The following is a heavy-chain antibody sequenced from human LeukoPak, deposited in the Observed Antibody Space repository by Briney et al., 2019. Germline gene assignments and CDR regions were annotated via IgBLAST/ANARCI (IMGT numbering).Heavy chain of an antibody. CDR3: AKDLFGWGSYYYY. Sequence: GGSLTLSCAACGFTFSSYGMHWVRQAPGKGLEWVAVISYYGSNKYYADSLKGRFTNSRDNSKNTLYRQMNSLRAEYTAVYYCAKDLFGWGSYYYYWGQGTLVTVSS. J-gene: IGHJ4*02. D-gene: IGHD3-10*01. CDR1: GFTFSSYG. V-gene: IGHV3-30*18. CDR2: ISYYGSNK.